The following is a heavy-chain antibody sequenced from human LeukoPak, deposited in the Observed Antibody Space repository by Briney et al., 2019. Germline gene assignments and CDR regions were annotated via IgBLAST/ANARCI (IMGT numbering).Heavy chain of an antibody. Sequence: GASVKVSCKASGGTFSSYAISWVRQAPGQGLEWMGGIIPIFGTANYAQKFRGRVTITTDESTSTAYMELSSLRSEDTAVYYCARGDRSGYYFGYWGQGTLVTVSS. D-gene: IGHD3-9*01. CDR1: GGTFSSYA. CDR3: ARGDRSGYYFGY. J-gene: IGHJ4*02. CDR2: IIPIFGTA. V-gene: IGHV1-69*05.